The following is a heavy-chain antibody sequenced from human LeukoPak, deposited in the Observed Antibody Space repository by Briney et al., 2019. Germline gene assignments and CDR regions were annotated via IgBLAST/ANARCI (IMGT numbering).Heavy chain of an antibody. CDR2: IYHNGAT. CDR1: GGSIVTNDYS. Sequence: SETLSLTCAVSGGSIVTNDYSWNWIRQPSGKGLEWIGYIYHNGATYYNPSLKSRVTMSLDGSKNQFSLRLNSVTAADTAVYYCARGRGWNWFDPWGQGTLVTVSS. D-gene: IGHD3-10*01. V-gene: IGHV4-30-2*01. CDR3: ARGRGWNWFDP. J-gene: IGHJ5*02.